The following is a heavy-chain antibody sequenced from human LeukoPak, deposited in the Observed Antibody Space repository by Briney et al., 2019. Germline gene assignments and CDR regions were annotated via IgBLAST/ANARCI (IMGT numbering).Heavy chain of an antibody. CDR1: GFTLRIYR. CDR2: FCRSSSYI. J-gene: IGHJ4*02. V-gene: IGHV3-21*01. CDR3: ASGSDSGSYPSYFDS. D-gene: IGHD1-26*01. Sequence: GGSLRLSCAASGFTLRIYRVNGVRHAPGKGLEGVSPFCRSSSYIYYADSVKCRFTIYRDNAKNSMSLQMNRLRVEDTAVYYCASGSDSGSYPSYFDSWGQGTLVTVSS.